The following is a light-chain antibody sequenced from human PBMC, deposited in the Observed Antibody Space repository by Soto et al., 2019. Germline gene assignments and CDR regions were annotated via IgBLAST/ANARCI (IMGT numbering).Light chain of an antibody. CDR1: QSISSW. J-gene: IGKJ5*01. V-gene: IGKV1-5*03. Sequence: DIQITQSPATLSASVGARVPITCRASQSISSWLAWYQQKPGRAPNLLIYKASSLENAVPSRFSVSGSGTEFTLTISSMQPDDFATDDCQQYNTYSTFGQGTRLEI. CDR3: QQYNTYST. CDR2: KAS.